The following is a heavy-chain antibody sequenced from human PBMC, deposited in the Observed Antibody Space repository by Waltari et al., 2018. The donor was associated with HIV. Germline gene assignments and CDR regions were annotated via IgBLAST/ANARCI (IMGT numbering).Heavy chain of an antibody. D-gene: IGHD3-22*01. CDR1: GYTFTSYG. CDR2: ISAYNGNT. Sequence: QVQLVQSGAEVKKPGASVKVSCKASGYTFTSYGISWVRQAPGQGLEWMGWISAYNGNTNYAQKLQGRVTMTTDTSTSTAYMELRSLRSDDTAVYYCARDPRRYYYDSSGYPSYFDYWGQGTLVTVSS. J-gene: IGHJ4*02. V-gene: IGHV1-18*01. CDR3: ARDPRRYYYDSSGYPSYFDY.